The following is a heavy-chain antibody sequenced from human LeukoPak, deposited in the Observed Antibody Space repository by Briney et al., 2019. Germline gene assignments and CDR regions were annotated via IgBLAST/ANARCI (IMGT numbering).Heavy chain of an antibody. D-gene: IGHD4-17*01. V-gene: IGHV3-48*03. Sequence: GGSLRLSCAASGFTFSSYEMNWVRQAPGKGLEWVSYISGSGSTIYYADSVKGRFTISRDNAKNTLYLQMNSLRAEDTAVYYCARDTSGDPTFDYWGQGTLVTVSS. CDR2: ISGSGSTI. CDR3: ARDTSGDPTFDY. CDR1: GFTFSSYE. J-gene: IGHJ4*02.